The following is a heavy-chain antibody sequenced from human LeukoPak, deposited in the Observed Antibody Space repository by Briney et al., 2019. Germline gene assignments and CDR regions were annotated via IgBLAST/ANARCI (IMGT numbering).Heavy chain of an antibody. V-gene: IGHV4-59*01. CDR3: ARDYYGSGSYYASWFDP. CDR2: IDYSVSP. D-gene: IGHD3-10*01. CDR1: GGSISSYY. Sequence: PSQTLSLTCTVSGGSISSYYWSWIRQPPGKGLEWHGYIDYSVSPNYNPSLKSRFTISVDTSKNQCSLKLSSVTAADTAVYYCARDYYGSGSYYASWFDPWGQGTLVTVSS. J-gene: IGHJ5*02.